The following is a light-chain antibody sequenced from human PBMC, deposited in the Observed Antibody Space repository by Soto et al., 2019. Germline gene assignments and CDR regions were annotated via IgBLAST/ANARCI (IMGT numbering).Light chain of an antibody. J-gene: IGKJ3*01. Sequence: EIVLTQSPGTLSLSPGERGTLSCRASQSVSSNYLAWYQHKPGQAPRLLIYGASSRATGIPDRFSGSGSGTDFTLTISRLAPEDFAVYYCQQYGTSPTFGPGTKVDIK. V-gene: IGKV3-20*01. CDR2: GAS. CDR1: QSVSSNY. CDR3: QQYGTSPT.